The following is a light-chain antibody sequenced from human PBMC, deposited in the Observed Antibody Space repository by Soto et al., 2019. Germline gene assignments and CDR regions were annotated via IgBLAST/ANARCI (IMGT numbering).Light chain of an antibody. CDR1: QDIGTY. J-gene: IGKJ4*01. CDR3: QQHAELPLT. CDR2: DAS. Sequence: DIQMTQSPSSLSASVGDRVIITCLANQDIGTYLAWYQQKSGKAPKLLIYDASYLETGVPSRFSARGSGTEFSFTISSLQPEDFATYYCQQHAELPLTFGRGTNIDIK. V-gene: IGKV1-33*01.